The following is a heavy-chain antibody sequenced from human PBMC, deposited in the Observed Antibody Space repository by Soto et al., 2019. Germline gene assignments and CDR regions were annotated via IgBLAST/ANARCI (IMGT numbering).Heavy chain of an antibody. CDR2: ISGSGGST. CDR3: AKDSESDSGYDGAFDI. D-gene: IGHD5-12*01. J-gene: IGHJ3*02. V-gene: IGHV3-23*01. Sequence: QPGGSLRLSCAASGFTFSIYAMSWVRHAPGKGLEWVSAISGSGGSTYYADSVKGRFTISRDNSKNTLYLQMNSLRAEDTAVYYCAKDSESDSGYDGAFDIWGQGTMVTVSS. CDR1: GFTFSIYA.